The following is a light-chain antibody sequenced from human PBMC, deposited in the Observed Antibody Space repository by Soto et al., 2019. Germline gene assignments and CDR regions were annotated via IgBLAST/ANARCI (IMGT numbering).Light chain of an antibody. V-gene: IGKV3-20*01. Sequence: EIGLTQSLGTLSLSPGERATLSCSASQSVNGMYLAWYQQKPGQAPRLLIYGASRRATGIPDRFSGSGAGTDFTLTISRLEVEDFAVYYCQFGTMVWTFGQGTKVEI. CDR1: QSVNGMY. CDR3: QFGTMVWT. J-gene: IGKJ1*01. CDR2: GAS.